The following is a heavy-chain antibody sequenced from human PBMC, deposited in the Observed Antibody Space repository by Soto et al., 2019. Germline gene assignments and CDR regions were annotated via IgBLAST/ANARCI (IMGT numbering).Heavy chain of an antibody. V-gene: IGHV1-24*01. CDR3: ATKTLLSYFQY. CDR2: FDREDAET. CDR1: GHTLSELS. J-gene: IGHJ1*01. Sequence: QVQLVQSGAEVKKPGTSVKVSCKVFGHTLSELSMHWVRQAPGEGFEWVGGFDREDAETIYAQKFRGRVTMTEDTSTDTAYLELSSLRSEDTAVYFCATKTLLSYFQYWGQGTLGTVSS. D-gene: IGHD3-16*02.